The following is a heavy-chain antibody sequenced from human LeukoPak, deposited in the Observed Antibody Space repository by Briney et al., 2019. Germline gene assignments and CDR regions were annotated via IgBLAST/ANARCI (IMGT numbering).Heavy chain of an antibody. D-gene: IGHD3-10*01. Sequence: GGSLRLSCAASGFTFSSYWMHWVRQAPGKGLVWVSAIGTAGDTYYPGSVKGRFTISRENAKNSLYLQMNSLRAGDTAVYYCARDSGDAFDIWGQGTMVTVSS. CDR2: IGTAGDT. CDR3: ARDSGDAFDI. J-gene: IGHJ3*02. CDR1: GFTFSSYW. V-gene: IGHV3-13*01.